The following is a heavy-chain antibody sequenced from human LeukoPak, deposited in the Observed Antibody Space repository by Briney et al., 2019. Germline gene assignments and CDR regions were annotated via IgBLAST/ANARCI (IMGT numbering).Heavy chain of an antibody. CDR1: GFTFSSYA. V-gene: IGHV3-23*01. D-gene: IGHD6-19*01. CDR3: AKGSSTVPWLGRYYYYGMDV. CDR2: ISGGGYTT. Sequence: PGGSLRLSCAASGFTFSSYAMSWVRQAPGKGLEWVSVISGGGYTTYYAESVKGRFTISRDNSRNTVHLQMNSLRADDTAVYYCAKGSSTVPWLGRYYYYGMDVWGQGTTVTVSS. J-gene: IGHJ6*02.